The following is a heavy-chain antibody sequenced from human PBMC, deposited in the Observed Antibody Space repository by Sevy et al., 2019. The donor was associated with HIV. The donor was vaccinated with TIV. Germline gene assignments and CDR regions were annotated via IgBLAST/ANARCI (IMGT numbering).Heavy chain of an antibody. Sequence: GGSLRLSCAASGFIFSNFGMHWVRQVPGKGLEWVTFIRYNGSDKYYAASVNGRFTISRDDSKNTLYLQMDSLRAEDTAIDYYAKDLAGPGRRYFDYWGQGTLVTVSS. CDR3: AKDLAGPGRRYFDY. CDR1: GFIFSNFG. J-gene: IGHJ4*02. D-gene: IGHD6-13*01. CDR2: IRYNGSDK. V-gene: IGHV3-30*02.